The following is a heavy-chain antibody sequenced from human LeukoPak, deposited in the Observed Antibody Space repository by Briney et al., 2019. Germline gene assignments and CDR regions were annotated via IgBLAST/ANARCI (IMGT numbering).Heavy chain of an antibody. CDR1: GYGFTSHG. J-gene: IGHJ4*02. V-gene: IGHV1-18*01. CDR3: SRALAQGGSIDLYYLDF. CDR2: ISPHNANT. Sequence: ASVKVSCKASGYGFTSHGITWVRQSPGQGLEWMGWISPHNANTNYAQKLQGRVTMTKDTSTSTAYMELRSLRSDDTAVYYCSRALAQGGSIDLYYLDFWGQGTLVTVSS. D-gene: IGHD3-16*01.